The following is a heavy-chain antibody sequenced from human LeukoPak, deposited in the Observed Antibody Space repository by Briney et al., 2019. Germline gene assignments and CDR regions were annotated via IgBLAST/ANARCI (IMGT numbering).Heavy chain of an antibody. CDR3: AWSDNAAHDC. Sequence: PGGSLRLSCAASGFSFSSYLMNWVRQAPGTGLEWVANIKHDGSEKNYLDSVKGRFTISRDNAKNSLYLQMNSLRVEDTAVYYCAWSDNAAHDCWGQGTLVTVSS. D-gene: IGHD2-2*01. V-gene: IGHV3-7*01. CDR1: GFSFSSYL. CDR2: IKHDGSEK. J-gene: IGHJ4*02.